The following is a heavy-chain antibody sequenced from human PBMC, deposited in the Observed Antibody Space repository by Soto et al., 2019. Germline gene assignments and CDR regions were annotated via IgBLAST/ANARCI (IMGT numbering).Heavy chain of an antibody. CDR2: IIPILGIA. J-gene: IGHJ3*02. CDR3: AIAHSSSGAFDI. V-gene: IGHV1-69*02. CDR1: GGTFSSYT. D-gene: IGHD6-6*01. Sequence: QVQLVQSGAEVKKPGSSVKVSCKASGGTFSSYTISWVRQAPGQVLEWMGRIIPILGIANYAQKFQGRVTITADNSTSTAYMDLSSLRSEDTAVYYCAIAHSSSGAFDIWGQGTMVTVSS.